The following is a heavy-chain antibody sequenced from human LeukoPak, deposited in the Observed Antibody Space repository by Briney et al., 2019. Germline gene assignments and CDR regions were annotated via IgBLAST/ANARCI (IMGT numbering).Heavy chain of an antibody. V-gene: IGHV3-53*01. CDR3: ARDVNSYAHCGH. Sequence: GGSLRLSCAASGFTVNSNYMSWVHQAPGKGLERVSIIYKDGRTYYADSVEGRFTISRDNSRNMLYLQMNSQRAEDTAVYYCARDVNSYAHCGHWGQGTLVTVSS. CDR1: GFTVNSNY. J-gene: IGHJ4*02. D-gene: IGHD5-18*01. CDR2: IYKDGRT.